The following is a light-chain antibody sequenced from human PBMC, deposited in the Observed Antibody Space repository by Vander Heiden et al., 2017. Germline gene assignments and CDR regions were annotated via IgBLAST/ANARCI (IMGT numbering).Light chain of an antibody. CDR2: LVS. CDR3: MQALQTPPFT. J-gene: IGKJ2*01. CDR1: QSLLHSNGYTY. V-gene: IGKV2-28*01. Sequence: DVVLTQSPLSLPVTPGEPASISCRSSQSLLHSNGYTYLDWYLQKPGQSPQLLIYLVSYRASGFPDRFSGSGSATDFTLKISRVEADDVGIYYCMQALQTPPFTFGQGTKLEIK.